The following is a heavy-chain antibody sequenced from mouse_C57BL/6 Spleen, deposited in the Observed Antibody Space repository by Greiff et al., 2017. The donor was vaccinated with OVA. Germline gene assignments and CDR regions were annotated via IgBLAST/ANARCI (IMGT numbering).Heavy chain of an antibody. CDR1: GYAFTNYL. J-gene: IGHJ2*01. CDR2: INPGSGGT. Sequence: VQLQQSGAELVRPGTSVKVSCKASGYAFTNYLIEWVKQRPGQGLEWIGVINPGSGGTNYNEKFKGKATLTADKSSSTAYMQLSSLTSEDSAVYFCARFAEDYFDYWGQGTTLTVSS. V-gene: IGHV1-54*01. CDR3: ARFAEDYFDY.